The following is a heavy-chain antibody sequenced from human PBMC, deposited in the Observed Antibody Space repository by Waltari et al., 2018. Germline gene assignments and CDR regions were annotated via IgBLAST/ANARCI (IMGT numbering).Heavy chain of an antibody. D-gene: IGHD6-19*01. J-gene: IGHJ4*02. Sequence: QLQLQESGPGLVKPSETLSLTYTVSGGSISSSSYYWGWIRQPPGKGLEWIGSIYYSGTTYYNPSLKSRVTISVDTSKNQFSLKLSSVTAADTAVYYCANAAVADYYFDYWGQGTLVTVSS. CDR1: GGSISSSSYY. CDR2: IYYSGTT. CDR3: ANAAVADYYFDY. V-gene: IGHV4-39*01.